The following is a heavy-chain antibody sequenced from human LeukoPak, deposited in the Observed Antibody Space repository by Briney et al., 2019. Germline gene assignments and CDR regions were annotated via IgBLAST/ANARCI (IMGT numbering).Heavy chain of an antibody. J-gene: IGHJ4*02. CDR1: GFTFSNSA. Sequence: GGSLRLSRAASGFTFSNSAMNWVRQAPGKGLEWVSAISGSGGNTYYPNSVKGRFTISRDNSRNTLYLQMNSLRAEDTAVYYCAKGQVFQCDYWGQGTLVTVSS. CDR2: ISGSGGNT. D-gene: IGHD2/OR15-2a*01. CDR3: AKGQVFQCDY. V-gene: IGHV3-23*01.